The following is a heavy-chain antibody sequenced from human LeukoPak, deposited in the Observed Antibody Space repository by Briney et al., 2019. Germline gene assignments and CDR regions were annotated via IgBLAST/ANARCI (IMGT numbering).Heavy chain of an antibody. V-gene: IGHV4-59*01. CDR1: GGSLSGYY. CDR3: ARVYDGDYYYYYMDV. Sequence: KASETLSLTCAVSGGSLSGYYGTWIRQPPGKGLECIGYIYYSGSTNYNPSLKSRVTISVDTSKNQFSLKLSSVTAADTAVYYCARVYDGDYYYYYMDVWGKGTTVTVSS. CDR2: IYYSGST. D-gene: IGHD2-8*01. J-gene: IGHJ6*03.